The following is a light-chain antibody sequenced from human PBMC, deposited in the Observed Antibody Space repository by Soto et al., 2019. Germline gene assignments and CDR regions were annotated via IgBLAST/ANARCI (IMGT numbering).Light chain of an antibody. CDR1: QGISNY. CDR2: AAS. V-gene: IGKV1-27*01. J-gene: IGKJ1*01. CDR3: QRFNSDPPT. Sequence: MTQSPATLSAFVGDRVTITCRASQGISNYLAWYQQKPGRVPKLLIYAASTLQSGVPSRFSGSGSGTDFTLTISSLQPEDVATYYCQRFNSDPPTFGQGTKVAIK.